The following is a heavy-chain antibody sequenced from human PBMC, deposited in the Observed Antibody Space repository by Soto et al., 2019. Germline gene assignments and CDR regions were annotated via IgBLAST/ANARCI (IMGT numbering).Heavy chain of an antibody. J-gene: IGHJ6*02. CDR3: ARAPKGYGMDV. V-gene: IGHV3-74*01. Sequence: EEQLVESGGGLVQPGGSLRLSCAASGFTFNIYWMHWVRQAPGKGLVWVSRISSDGSSTTYADSVKDRFTISRDNAKNTLYLQINSLRVEDTALYYCARAPKGYGMDVWGQGTTVTVSS. CDR1: GFTFNIYW. CDR2: ISSDGSST.